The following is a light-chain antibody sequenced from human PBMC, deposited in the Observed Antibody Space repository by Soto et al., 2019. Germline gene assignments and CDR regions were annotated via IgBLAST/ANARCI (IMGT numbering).Light chain of an antibody. CDR2: EVS. V-gene: IGLV2-14*01. Sequence: QSALTQPASVSGSPGQSITISCTGTSSDVGIYNYVSWYQQHPGKAPKLMIFEVSNRPSGVSNRFSGSKSGNTASLTISGLQAEDEANYYCSSYTSSSTPYVFGTGTKLTVL. J-gene: IGLJ1*01. CDR1: SSDVGIYNY. CDR3: SSYTSSSTPYV.